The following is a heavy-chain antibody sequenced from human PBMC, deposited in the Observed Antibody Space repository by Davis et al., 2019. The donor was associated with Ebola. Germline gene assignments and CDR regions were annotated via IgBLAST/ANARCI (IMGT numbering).Heavy chain of an antibody. CDR3: ARGGFWGNWFDP. CDR1: GGSISSYY. V-gene: IGHV4-59*01. J-gene: IGHJ5*02. CDR2: IYYSGST. Sequence: SETLSLTCTVSGGSISSYYWSWIRQPPGKGLEWIGYIYYSGSTNYNPSLKSRVTISVDTSKNQFSLKLSSVTAADTAVYYCARGGFWGNWFDPWGQGTLDTVSS. D-gene: IGHD3-16*01.